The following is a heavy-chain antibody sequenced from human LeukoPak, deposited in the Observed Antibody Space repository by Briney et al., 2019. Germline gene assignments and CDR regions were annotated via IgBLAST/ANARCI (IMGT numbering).Heavy chain of an antibody. D-gene: IGHD6-19*01. CDR3: AGAYSSGRSYFDY. CDR1: GGSISNYY. CDR2: IYYSGST. V-gene: IGHV4-59*01. Sequence: PSETLSLTCTVSGGSISNYYWSWIRQPPGKGLEWIGYIYYSGSTSYNPSLKSRLTISVDTSKNQFSLRLTSVTAADTAVYFCAGAYSSGRSYFDYWGQGTLVTVSA. J-gene: IGHJ4*02.